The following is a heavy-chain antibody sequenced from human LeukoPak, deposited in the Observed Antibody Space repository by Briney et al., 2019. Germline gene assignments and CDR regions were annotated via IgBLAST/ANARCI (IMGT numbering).Heavy chain of an antibody. V-gene: IGHV4-39*07. CDR3: AREGGPMVRGVTGDY. Sequence: SETLSLTCTVSGGSISSSSYYWGWIRQPPGKGLEWIGSIYYSGSTYYNPSLKSRVTISVDTSKNQFSLKLSSVTAADTAVYYCAREGGPMVRGVTGDYWGQGTLVTVSS. CDR2: IYYSGST. J-gene: IGHJ4*02. D-gene: IGHD3-10*01. CDR1: GGSISSSSYY.